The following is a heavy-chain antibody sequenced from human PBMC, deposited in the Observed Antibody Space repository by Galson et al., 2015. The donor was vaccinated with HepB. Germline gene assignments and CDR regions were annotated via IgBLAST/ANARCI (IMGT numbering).Heavy chain of an antibody. CDR1: GFTFSSYA. V-gene: IGHV3-30*04. D-gene: IGHD5-24*01. Sequence: SLRLSCAASGFTFSSYAMHWVRQAPGKGLEWVAVISYDGSNKYYADSVKGRFTISRDNSKNTLYLQMNSLRAEDTAVYYCARDLEMATYGVGPFDYWGQGTLVTVSS. CDR2: ISYDGSNK. J-gene: IGHJ4*02. CDR3: ARDLEMATYGVGPFDY.